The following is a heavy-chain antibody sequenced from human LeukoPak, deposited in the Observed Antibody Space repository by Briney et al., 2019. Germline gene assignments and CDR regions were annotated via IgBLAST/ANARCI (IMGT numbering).Heavy chain of an antibody. CDR2: IYNSGNT. Sequence: GGSLRLSCAASGFTFSSYAMSWVRQAPGRGLEWVSIIYNSGNTDYADSVKGRFTVSRDTSKNTLFLQMNDLRVDGTAIYHCARDPGVGLDLWGRGTLVSV. D-gene: IGHD7-27*01. CDR3: ARDPGVGLDL. V-gene: IGHV3-23*03. CDR1: GFTFSSYA. J-gene: IGHJ2*01.